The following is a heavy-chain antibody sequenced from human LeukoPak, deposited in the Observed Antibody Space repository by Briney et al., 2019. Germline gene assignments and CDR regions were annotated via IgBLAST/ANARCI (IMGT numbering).Heavy chain of an antibody. J-gene: IGHJ4*02. CDR2: ISWDGTT. CDR1: GFTFEDYT. V-gene: IGHV3-43*01. D-gene: IGHD3-22*01. CDR3: VKDLSYESSGSFFDF. Sequence: GGSLRLSCAASGFTFEDYTMHWVRQAPGKTLEWVSLISWDGTTYYTDSVKGRFTISRDNSKDSLYLQMDTLRSEDTAFYYCVKDLSYESSGSFFDFWGQGNLVTVS.